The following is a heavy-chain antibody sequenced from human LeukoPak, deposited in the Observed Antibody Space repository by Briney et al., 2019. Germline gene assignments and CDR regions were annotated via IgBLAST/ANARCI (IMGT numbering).Heavy chain of an antibody. Sequence: ASVKVSCKASGYTFTSYYMHWVRQAPGQGLEWMGIINGNGGSTRYAQKFQGGVTMTVDMSTSTVCMELNSLRSVDTAVYYCARDALYSYSPPGDYWGQGTLVTVSS. V-gene: IGHV1-46*01. CDR2: INGNGGST. D-gene: IGHD1-26*01. J-gene: IGHJ4*02. CDR1: GYTFTSYY. CDR3: ARDALYSYSPPGDY.